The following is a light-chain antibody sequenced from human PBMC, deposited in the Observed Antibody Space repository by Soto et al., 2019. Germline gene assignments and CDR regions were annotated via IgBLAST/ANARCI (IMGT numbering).Light chain of an antibody. CDR3: QQYGNSPPWT. V-gene: IGKV3-20*01. CDR1: QSVRSSY. J-gene: IGKJ1*01. CDR2: GAS. Sequence: EIVLTQSPGTLSLSPGERATLSCRASQSVRSSYLAWYQQKPGQAPRLLIYGASSRATGIPDRFSGSGSGIDFTLTFSRLEPEDFAVYYCQQYGNSPPWTFGQGTKVEIK.